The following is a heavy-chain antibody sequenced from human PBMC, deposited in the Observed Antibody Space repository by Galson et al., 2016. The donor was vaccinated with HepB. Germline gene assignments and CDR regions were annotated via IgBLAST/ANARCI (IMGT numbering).Heavy chain of an antibody. J-gene: IGHJ4*02. Sequence: SLRLSCAASGFTFSAYGMHWVRQAPGKGLEWVALVWFDGSDKYYADSVKGRFTISRDNSKNTLYLQMNSLRAEDTAVYYCARASVGFDTLAGYPDYWGQGTLVAVSS. CDR1: GFTFSAYG. CDR3: ARASVGFDTLAGYPDY. CDR2: VWFDGSDK. D-gene: IGHD3-9*01. V-gene: IGHV3-33*01.